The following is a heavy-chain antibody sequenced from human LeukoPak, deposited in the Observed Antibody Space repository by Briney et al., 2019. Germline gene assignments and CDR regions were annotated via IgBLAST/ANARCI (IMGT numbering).Heavy chain of an antibody. CDR1: TDSFSGGAYY. D-gene: IGHD3-16*01. CDR3: ARRSSGYYVFDF. V-gene: IGHV4-31*03. J-gene: IGHJ4*02. CDR2: IYYDGST. Sequence: SETLSLTCSVSTDSFSGGAYYWSWIRQYPGKGLEWIGYIYYDGSTNYKPSLRSRVSISIDTSKSQFSLNLTSVTVADTAVYYCARRSSGYYVFDFWGQGILVTVSS.